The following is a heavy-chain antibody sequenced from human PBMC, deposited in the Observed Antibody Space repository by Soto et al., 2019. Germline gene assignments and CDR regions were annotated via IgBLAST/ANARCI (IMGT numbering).Heavy chain of an antibody. CDR1: GFSLSTSGVG. D-gene: IGHD2-15*01. CDR2: IYWDDDK. CDR3: AHSGCSGGSGYLNWFDP. J-gene: IGHJ5*02. V-gene: IGHV2-5*02. Sequence: QITLKESGPTLVKPTQTLTLTCTFSGFSLSTSGVGVGWIRQPPGKALEWLALIYWDDDKRYSPSLKSRLTITKDTSKNQVVLTMTNMDPVDTATYYCAHSGCSGGSGYLNWFDPWGQGTLVTVSS.